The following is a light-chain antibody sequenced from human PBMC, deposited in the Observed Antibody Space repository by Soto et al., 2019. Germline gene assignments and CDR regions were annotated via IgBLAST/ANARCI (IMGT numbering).Light chain of an antibody. V-gene: IGKV3D-15*01. CDR2: GAS. CDR3: QHYNSWPPYT. Sequence: EIVMTQSPDTLSVSPGERATLSCRDSQRISSNLAWYQQKPGQAPRLLIYGASTRATGVPARFSGGGSETDCTLTISNLQSEDCAVYYCQHYNSWPPYTFGQGTKLEIK. J-gene: IGKJ2*01. CDR1: QRISSN.